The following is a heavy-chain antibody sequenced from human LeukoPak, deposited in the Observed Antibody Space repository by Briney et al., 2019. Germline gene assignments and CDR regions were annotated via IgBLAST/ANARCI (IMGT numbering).Heavy chain of an antibody. D-gene: IGHD4-11*01. CDR1: GFTFSNYG. Sequence: GGSLRLSCAASGFTFSNYGMQWVRQAPGKGLEWVAFIRYDGSNNYYADSVKGRFTISRDNSKNTLYLQMNSLRAEDTAVYYCAKDEVTTGYSYVAVWGKGTTVTVSS. V-gene: IGHV3-30*02. CDR2: IRYDGSNN. J-gene: IGHJ6*03. CDR3: AKDEVTTGYSYVAV.